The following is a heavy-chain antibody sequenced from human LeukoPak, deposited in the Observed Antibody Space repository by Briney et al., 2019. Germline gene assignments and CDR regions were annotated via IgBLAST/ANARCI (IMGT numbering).Heavy chain of an antibody. CDR1: GFTFSSYS. CDR2: ISYDGSNK. CDR3: ARDLSSSGCVDY. V-gene: IGHV3-30*03. D-gene: IGHD6-19*01. J-gene: IGHJ4*02. Sequence: GGSLRLSCAASGFTFSSYSMNWVRQAPGKGLEWVAVISYDGSNKYYADSVKGRFTISRDNSKNTLYLQMNSLRAEDTAVYYCARDLSSSGCVDYWGQGTLVTVSS.